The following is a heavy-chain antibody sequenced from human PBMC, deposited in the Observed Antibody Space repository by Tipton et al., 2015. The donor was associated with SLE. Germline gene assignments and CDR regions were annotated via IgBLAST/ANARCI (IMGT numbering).Heavy chain of an antibody. V-gene: IGHV4-59*11. J-gene: IGHJ3*02. D-gene: IGHD6-6*01. CDR1: GGSISSHY. Sequence: TLSLTCTVSGGSISSHYWSWIRQPPGKGLEWIGYIYYSGITNYNPSLKSRVTISVDTSKNQFSLKLSSVTAADTAVYYCARESSSFAFDIWGQGTMVTVSS. CDR3: ARESSSFAFDI. CDR2: IYYSGIT.